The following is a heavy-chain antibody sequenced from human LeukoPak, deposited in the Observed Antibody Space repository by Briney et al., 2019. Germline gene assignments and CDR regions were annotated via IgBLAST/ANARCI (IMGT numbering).Heavy chain of an antibody. J-gene: IGHJ4*02. CDR1: GYTFTSYY. D-gene: IGHD1-26*01. CDR2: INPSGGST. CDR3: ARGYSGSYYAVPPGY. Sequence: ASVKVSCKASGYTFTSYYMHWVRQAPGQGLEWMGIINPSGGSTSYAQKFQGRVTTTRDTSTSTVYMELSSLRSEDTAVYYCARGYSGSYYAVPPGYWGQGTLVTVSS. V-gene: IGHV1-46*01.